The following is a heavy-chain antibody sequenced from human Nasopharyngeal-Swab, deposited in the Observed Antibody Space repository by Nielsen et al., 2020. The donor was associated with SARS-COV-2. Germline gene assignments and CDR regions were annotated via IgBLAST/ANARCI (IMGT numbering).Heavy chain of an antibody. CDR1: GFTFSTSG. Sequence: GESLKISCAASGFTFSTSGMHWVRQAPGKGLEWVAFIRNDASEKYHTDSVKGRFSISRDNAESTLYLQMNSLRAEDTALYYCVKGGYLHDYINYGDWFDPWGLGTLVTVSS. D-gene: IGHD4-11*01. J-gene: IGHJ5*02. CDR3: VKGGYLHDYINYGDWFDP. CDR2: IRNDASEK. V-gene: IGHV3-30*02.